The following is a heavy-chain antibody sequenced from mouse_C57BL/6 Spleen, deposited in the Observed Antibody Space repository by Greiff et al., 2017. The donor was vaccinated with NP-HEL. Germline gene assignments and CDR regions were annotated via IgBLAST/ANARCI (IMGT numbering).Heavy chain of an antibody. Sequence: EVQLQQSGAELVRPGASVKLSCTASGFTIKDDYMHWVKQRPEQGLEWIGWIDPENGDTEYASKFQGKATITADTSSNTAYLQLSSLTSEDTAVYYCTIWVYDGYFDYWGQGTTLTVSS. CDR3: TIWVYDGYFDY. CDR1: GFTIKDDY. CDR2: IDPENGDT. J-gene: IGHJ2*01. D-gene: IGHD2-3*01. V-gene: IGHV14-4*01.